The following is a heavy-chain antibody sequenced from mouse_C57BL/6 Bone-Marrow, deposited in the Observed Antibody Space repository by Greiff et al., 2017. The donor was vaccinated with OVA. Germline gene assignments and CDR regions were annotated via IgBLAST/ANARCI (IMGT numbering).Heavy chain of an antibody. V-gene: IGHV2-5*01. CDR3: AKDHHLYFDV. J-gene: IGHJ1*03. Sequence: QVQLKESGPGLVQPSQSLSITCTVSGFSLTSYGVHWVRQSPGKGLEWLGVIWSGGSTDYNAAFMSRLSISKDNSKSQIFLKMNSLQADDTAIYYCAKDHHLYFDVWGTGTTVTVSS. CDR2: IWSGGST. CDR1: GFSLTSYG.